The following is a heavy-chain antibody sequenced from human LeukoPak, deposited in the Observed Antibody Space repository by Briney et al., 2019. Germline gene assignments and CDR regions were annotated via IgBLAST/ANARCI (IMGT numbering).Heavy chain of an antibody. D-gene: IGHD2-2*02. J-gene: IGHJ4*02. CDR3: ARPVGPQEIYCSSTSCYNLS. CDR2: IIPILGIA. Sequence: SVKVSCKASGGTFSSYAISWVRQAPGQGLEWMGRIIPILGIANYAQKFQGRVTITADKSTSTAYMELSSLRSEDTAVYYCARPVGPQEIYCSSTSCYNLSWGQGTLVTVSS. CDR1: GGTFSSYA. V-gene: IGHV1-69*04.